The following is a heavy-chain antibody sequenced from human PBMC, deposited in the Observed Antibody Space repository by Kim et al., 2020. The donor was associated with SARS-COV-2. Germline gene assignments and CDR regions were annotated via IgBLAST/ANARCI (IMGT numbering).Heavy chain of an antibody. CDR2: ISSSSSTI. CDR1: GFTFSSNS. D-gene: IGHD1-26*01. V-gene: IGHV3-48*04. J-gene: IGHJ3*02. CDR3: TRGLSLSWVGATADAFDI. Sequence: GGSLRLSCAASGFTFSSNSMNWVRQAPGKGLEWVSYISSSSSTIYYADSVKGRFTISRDNAKNSLYLQMNSLGAEDTAVYYCTRGLSLSWVGATADAFDIWGQGTMVTVSS.